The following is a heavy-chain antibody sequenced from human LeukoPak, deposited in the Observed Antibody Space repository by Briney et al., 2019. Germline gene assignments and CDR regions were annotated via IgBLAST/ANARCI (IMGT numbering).Heavy chain of an antibody. V-gene: IGHV5-10-1*01. J-gene: IGHJ4*02. D-gene: IGHD3-22*01. CDR3: ARSVSSGYPDY. CDR2: IDPSDSHT. Sequence: GESLKISCKTSGYSFTTYWITWVRQMPGKGLEWMGRIDPSDSHTNYSPSFEGNVTISADNSITTAYLQWSSLKASDTAMYYCARSVSSGYPDYWGQGTLVTVSS. CDR1: GYSFTTYW.